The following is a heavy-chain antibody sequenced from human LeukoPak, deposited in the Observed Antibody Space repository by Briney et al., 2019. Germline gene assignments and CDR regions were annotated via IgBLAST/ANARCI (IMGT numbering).Heavy chain of an antibody. CDR2: ISYDGSNK. V-gene: IGHV3-30*18. CDR3: AKDPEMATITGHYFDY. J-gene: IGHJ4*02. CDR1: GFTFSIYG. Sequence: PGGSLRLSCAASGFTFSIYGMHWVRQAPGKGLEWVAVISYDGSNKYYADSVKGRFTISRDNSKNTLYLQMNSLRAEDTAVYYCAKDPEMATITGHYFDYWGQGTLVTVSS. D-gene: IGHD5-24*01.